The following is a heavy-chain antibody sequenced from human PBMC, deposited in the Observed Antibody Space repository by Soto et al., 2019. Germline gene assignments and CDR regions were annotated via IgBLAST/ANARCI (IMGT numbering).Heavy chain of an antibody. D-gene: IGHD3-22*01. J-gene: IGHJ4*02. CDR3: VRGDYYDIHDY. V-gene: IGHV1-3*01. Sequence: QVQLVQSGAEVKKPGASVKVSCKASGYTFTNYAMHWVRQAPGQRLEWMGWINAGNGNTKSSQKFQGRVTITRDTSASTAYMELNSLRSEDTAVYYCVRGDYYDIHDYWGQGTLVTVSS. CDR1: GYTFTNYA. CDR2: INAGNGNT.